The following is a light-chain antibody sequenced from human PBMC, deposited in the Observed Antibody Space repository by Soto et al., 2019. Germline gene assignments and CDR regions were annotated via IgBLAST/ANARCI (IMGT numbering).Light chain of an antibody. CDR3: AVWDDSLSGVV. CDR1: TSNVGSNL. J-gene: IGLJ2*01. V-gene: IGLV1-47*02. CDR2: NDY. Sequence: QSVLAQPPSASGTPGQRVTISCSGSTSNVGSNLASWYQQLPGSAPKLLIYNDYERPSGVPDRFSGSKSGTSASLGISGLRSVDEADYFCAVWDDSLSGVVFGGGTKLTV.